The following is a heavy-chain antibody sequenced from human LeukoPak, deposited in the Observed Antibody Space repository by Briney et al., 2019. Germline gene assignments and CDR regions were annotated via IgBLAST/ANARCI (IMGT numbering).Heavy chain of an antibody. J-gene: IGHJ3*02. CDR1: GFTFSSYA. Sequence: GGSLRLSCAASGFTFSSYAMHWVRQAPGKGLEWVAVISYDGSNKYYADSVKGRFTISRDNSKNTLYLQMNSLRAEDTAVYYCVRDRIPSGSYKKDAFDIWGQGTMVTVSS. V-gene: IGHV3-30-3*01. D-gene: IGHD1-26*01. CDR3: VRDRIPSGSYKKDAFDI. CDR2: ISYDGSNK.